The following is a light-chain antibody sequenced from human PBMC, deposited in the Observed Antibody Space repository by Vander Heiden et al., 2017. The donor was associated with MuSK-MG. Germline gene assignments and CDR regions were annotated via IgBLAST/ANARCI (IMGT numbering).Light chain of an antibody. CDR2: KAS. CDR1: QSIRSW. Sequence: DIQMTQSPSTLSASIGDRVTIPCRASQSIRSWLAWYQQKPGKAPKLLIYKASSLGSGVPSRFSGSGSGTEFTLTISSLQPDDFATYYCQEYNSYWTFGQGTKVEIK. CDR3: QEYNSYWT. J-gene: IGKJ1*01. V-gene: IGKV1-5*03.